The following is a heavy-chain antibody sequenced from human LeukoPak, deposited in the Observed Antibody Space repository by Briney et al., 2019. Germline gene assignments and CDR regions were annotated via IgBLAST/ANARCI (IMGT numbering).Heavy chain of an antibody. J-gene: IGHJ6*03. CDR3: ARNIVVVPAATYPFYYYYYMDV. V-gene: IGHV4-34*01. D-gene: IGHD2-2*01. CDR1: GGSFSGYY. Sequence: KSSETLSLTCAAYGGSFSGYYWSWIRQPPGKGLEWIGEINHSGSTNYNPSLKSRVTISVDTSKNQFSLKLSSVTAADTAVYYCARNIVVVPAATYPFYYYYYMDVWGKGTTVTISS. CDR2: INHSGST.